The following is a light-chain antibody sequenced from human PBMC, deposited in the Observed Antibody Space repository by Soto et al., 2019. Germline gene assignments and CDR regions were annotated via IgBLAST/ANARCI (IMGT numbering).Light chain of an antibody. CDR1: QSISSW. J-gene: IGKJ1*01. CDR3: LQYYNFSWT. Sequence: DIQMTQSPSTLSASVGDRVTITCRASQSISSWLAWYQQKPGKAPNLLIYAASILQSGVPSRFSGGGSGTHFTLTISSLQPDDFASYFCLQYYNFSWTFGQGTKVDIK. CDR2: AAS. V-gene: IGKV1-5*01.